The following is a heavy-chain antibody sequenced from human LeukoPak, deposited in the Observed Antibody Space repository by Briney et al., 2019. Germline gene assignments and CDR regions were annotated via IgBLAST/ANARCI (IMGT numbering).Heavy chain of an antibody. CDR3: ARDRLTYGGLDY. J-gene: IGHJ4*02. CDR1: EFTFSNYW. CDR2: IKQDGTEK. Sequence: GGPLRLSCAASEFTFSNYWMSWVRQAPGKGLEWVANIKQDGTEKYYVDSVKGRFTISRDNAKNSLYLQMNSLRAEDTAIYYCARDRLTYGGLDYWGQGTLVTVSS. D-gene: IGHD4/OR15-4a*01. V-gene: IGHV3-7*04.